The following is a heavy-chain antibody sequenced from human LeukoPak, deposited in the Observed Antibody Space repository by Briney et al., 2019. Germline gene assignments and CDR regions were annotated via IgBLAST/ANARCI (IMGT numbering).Heavy chain of an antibody. J-gene: IGHJ4*02. CDR3: AKDLRGLMSGSYSNY. D-gene: IGHD1-26*01. CDR1: GFTFSSYA. V-gene: IGHV3-23*01. Sequence: GGSLRLSCAASGFTFSSYAMSWVRQAPGKGLEWVSAISGSGGSTYYADSVKGRFTISRDNSKNTLYLQMNSLRTEDTAVYYCAKDLRGLMSGSYSNYWGQGTLVTVSS. CDR2: ISGSGGST.